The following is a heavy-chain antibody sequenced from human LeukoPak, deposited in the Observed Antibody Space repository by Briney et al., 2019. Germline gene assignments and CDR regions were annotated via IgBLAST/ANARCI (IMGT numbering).Heavy chain of an antibody. Sequence: ASVKVSCKASGYTFTGYYMHWVRQAPGQGLEWMGWINPNSGGTWYAQKFQGRVTMTRDTSISTAYMEVSRLRSDDTAVFYCARDNYIWGNDYWGQGTLVTVSS. J-gene: IGHJ4*02. CDR2: INPNSGGT. D-gene: IGHD3-16*01. V-gene: IGHV1-2*02. CDR1: GYTFTGYY. CDR3: ARDNYIWGNDY.